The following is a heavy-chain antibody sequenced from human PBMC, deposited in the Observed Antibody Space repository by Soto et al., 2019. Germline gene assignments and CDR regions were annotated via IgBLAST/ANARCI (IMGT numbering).Heavy chain of an antibody. J-gene: IGHJ6*02. V-gene: IGHV4-39*01. CDR1: GGSISSSSYY. CDR2: IYYSGST. CDR3: ARHGSYGMDV. Sequence: PSETLSLTCTVSGGSISSSSYYWGWIRRPPGKGLEWIGSIYYSGSTYYNPSLKSRVTISVDTSKNQFSLKLSSVTAADTAVYYCARHGSYGMDVWGQGTTVTVSS.